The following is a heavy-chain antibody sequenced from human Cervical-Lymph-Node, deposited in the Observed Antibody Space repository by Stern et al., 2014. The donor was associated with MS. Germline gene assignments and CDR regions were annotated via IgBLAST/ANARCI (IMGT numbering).Heavy chain of an antibody. Sequence: VQLLQSGAEVKKPGASVKVSCKASASIFSTYGISWLRQAPGQGLEWLGWISAYKGSTNYAQTLQGRVTMSTDTSTNTSYLELRSLRSDDTAVYYCARVRNAALVGSWGQGTLVTVSS. D-gene: IGHD1-26*01. V-gene: IGHV1-18*01. CDR3: ARVRNAALVGS. CDR1: ASIFSTYG. J-gene: IGHJ5*02. CDR2: ISAYKGST.